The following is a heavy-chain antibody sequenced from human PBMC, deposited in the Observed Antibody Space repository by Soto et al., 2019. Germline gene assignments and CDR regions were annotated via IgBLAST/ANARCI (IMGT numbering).Heavy chain of an antibody. CDR2: ISSSGTI. CDR3: TKEKSVMYSGYDAFDI. CDR1: GFTFSSYE. D-gene: IGHD5-12*01. Sequence: HPGGSLRLSGAASGFTFSSYEMDWVRQAPGKGLEWVAYISSSGTILYGDSVKGRFTISRDNADNSLYLQLNSLTAEDTAVYYCTKEKSVMYSGYDAFDIWGRGTMVTVSS. V-gene: IGHV3-48*03. J-gene: IGHJ3*02.